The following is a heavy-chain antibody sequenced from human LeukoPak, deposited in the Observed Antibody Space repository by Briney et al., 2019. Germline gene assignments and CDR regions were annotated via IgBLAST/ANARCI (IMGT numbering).Heavy chain of an antibody. V-gene: IGHV4-59*01. CDR1: GGSISGYY. CDR2: IHYSGST. D-gene: IGHD5-24*01. Sequence: TASETLSLTCTVSGGSISGYYWSWIRQPPGKGLEWIGLIHYSGSTNYNPSLKSRVTISVDTSKNQLSLKLSSVTAADTAVYYCARDLELGYWGQGTLVTVSS. J-gene: IGHJ4*02. CDR3: ARDLELGY.